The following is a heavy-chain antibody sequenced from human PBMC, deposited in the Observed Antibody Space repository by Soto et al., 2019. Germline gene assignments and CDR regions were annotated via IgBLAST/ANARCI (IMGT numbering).Heavy chain of an antibody. D-gene: IGHD6-13*01. J-gene: IGHJ6*02. Sequence: QVQLQESGPGLVKPSETLSLTCTVSGGSVSSGSYYWSWIRQPPGKGLEWIGYIYYSGSTNYNPSLKSRVTISVDTSKNQFSLKLSSVTAADTAVYYCARDKGIAAAGYYYYGMDVWGQGTTVTVSS. V-gene: IGHV4-61*01. CDR1: GGSVSSGSYY. CDR3: ARDKGIAAAGYYYYGMDV. CDR2: IYYSGST.